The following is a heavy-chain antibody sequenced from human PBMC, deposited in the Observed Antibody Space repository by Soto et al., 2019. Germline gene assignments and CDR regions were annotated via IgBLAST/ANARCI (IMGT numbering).Heavy chain of an antibody. CDR2: LSGNSGTT. J-gene: IGHJ4*02. CDR1: GFTFSTYA. D-gene: IGHD3-3*01. V-gene: IGHV3-23*01. Sequence: EVQLLESGGGLVQPGGSLRLSCAASGFTFSTYAMTWVRQAPGKGLEWVSALSGNSGTTYSADSVKGRFTISRDNSRNTLYLQMSSLRAEDTALYFCAKGSKFTIFSPHDYWGQGTPVTVSS. CDR3: AKGSKFTIFSPHDY.